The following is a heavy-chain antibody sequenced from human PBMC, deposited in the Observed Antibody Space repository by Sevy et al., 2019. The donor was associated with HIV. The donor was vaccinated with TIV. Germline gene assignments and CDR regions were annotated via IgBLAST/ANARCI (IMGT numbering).Heavy chain of an antibody. Sequence: ASVNVSCKASGYTFTSYGISWVRQAPGQGLEWMGWISAYNGNTNYAQKLQGRVTMTTDTSTSTAYMELRSLRSDDTAVYYCARGYDFWSGYSLGMDVWGQGTTVTVSS. CDR2: ISAYNGNT. V-gene: IGHV1-18*01. J-gene: IGHJ6*02. CDR3: ARGYDFWSGYSLGMDV. CDR1: GYTFTSYG. D-gene: IGHD3-3*01.